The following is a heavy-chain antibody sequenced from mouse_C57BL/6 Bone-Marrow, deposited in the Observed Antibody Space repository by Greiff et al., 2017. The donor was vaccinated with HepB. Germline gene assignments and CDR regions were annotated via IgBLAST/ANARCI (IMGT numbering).Heavy chain of an antibody. CDR3: AIEAPWFAY. Sequence: QVQLQQSGPELVKPGASVKISCKASGYAFSSSWMNWVKQRPGKGLEWIGRIYPGDGDTNYNGKFKGKATLTADKSSSTAYMQLSSLTSEDSAVYFCAIEAPWFAYWGQGTLVTVSA. CDR1: GYAFSSSW. J-gene: IGHJ3*01. V-gene: IGHV1-82*01. CDR2: IYPGDGDT.